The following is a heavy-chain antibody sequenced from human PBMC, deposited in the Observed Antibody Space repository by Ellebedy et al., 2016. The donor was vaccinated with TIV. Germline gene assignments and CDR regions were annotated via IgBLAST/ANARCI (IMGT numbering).Heavy chain of an antibody. D-gene: IGHD3-3*01. V-gene: IGHV3-23*01. J-gene: IGHJ6*03. CDR2: ISGSGGST. CDR3: ATRVYDLWSCVSYYYNMDV. CDR1: GFTFTTYA. Sequence: GGSLRLSXAASGFTFTTYAMSWVRQAPGKGLEWVSTISGSGGSTYYADSVKGRFTISRDNSKNTLYLQMNSLRAEDTAVYYCATRVYDLWSCVSYYYNMDVWGKGATVTVSS.